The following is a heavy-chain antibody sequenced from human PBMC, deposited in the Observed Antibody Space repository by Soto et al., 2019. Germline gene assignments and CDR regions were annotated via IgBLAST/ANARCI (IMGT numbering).Heavy chain of an antibody. D-gene: IGHD2-15*01. CDR1: GYTFTSYY. Sequence: GASVKVSCKASGYTFTSYYMLWVRQAPGQGLEWMGIINPSGGSTSYAQKFQGRVTMTRDTSTSTVYMELSSLRSEDTAVYYCARGVTNGRSYYYYYVLDVWGQGTTVTVSS. CDR3: ARGVTNGRSYYYYYVLDV. J-gene: IGHJ6*02. V-gene: IGHV1-46*01. CDR2: INPSGGST.